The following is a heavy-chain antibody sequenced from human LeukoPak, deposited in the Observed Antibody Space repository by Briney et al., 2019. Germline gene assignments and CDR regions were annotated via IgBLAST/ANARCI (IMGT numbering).Heavy chain of an antibody. CDR2: IYYSGST. CDR1: GGSISSNTYY. Sequence: SQTLSLTCIVSGGSISSNTYYWGWIRQPPGKGLEWIGSIYYSGSTYYNPSLKSRVTISVDTSKNQFSLKLSSVTAADTAVYYCARLNGGYNSLSNWFDPWGQGTLVTVSS. J-gene: IGHJ5*02. CDR3: ARLNGGYNSLSNWFDP. D-gene: IGHD6-13*01. V-gene: IGHV4-39*01.